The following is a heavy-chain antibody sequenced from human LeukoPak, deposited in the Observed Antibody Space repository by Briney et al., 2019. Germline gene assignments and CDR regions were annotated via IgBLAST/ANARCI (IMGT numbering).Heavy chain of an antibody. J-gene: IGHJ4*02. D-gene: IGHD5-18*01. V-gene: IGHV1-3*01. CDR3: ARVVPVSGYSYGY. Sequence: GASVKVSCTASGYTFTSYAMHWVRQAPGQRLEWMGWINAGNGNTKYSQKFQGRVTITRDTSASTAYMELSSLRSEDTAVYYCARVVPVSGYSYGYWGQGTLVTVSS. CDR1: GYTFTSYA. CDR2: INAGNGNT.